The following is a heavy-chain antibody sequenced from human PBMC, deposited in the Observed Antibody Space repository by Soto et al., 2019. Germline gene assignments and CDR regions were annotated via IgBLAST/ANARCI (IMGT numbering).Heavy chain of an antibody. CDR1: GYTFTSCG. V-gene: IGHV1-18*04. J-gene: IGHJ6*02. CDR3: ARVRIDYDFWSGYSHTDYYYYYGMDV. D-gene: IGHD3-3*01. Sequence: GASVKVSCKASGYTFTSCGMSWVRQAPGQGLEWMGWISAYNGNTNYAQKLQGRVTMTTDTSTSTAYMELRSLRSDDTAVYYCARVRIDYDFWSGYSHTDYYYYYGMDVWGQGTTVTVSS. CDR2: ISAYNGNT.